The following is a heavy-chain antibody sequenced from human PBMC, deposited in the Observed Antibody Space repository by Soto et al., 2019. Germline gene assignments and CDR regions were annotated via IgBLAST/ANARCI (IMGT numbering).Heavy chain of an antibody. CDR2: IWYDGSNK. V-gene: IGHV3-33*01. CDR1: GFTFSSYG. J-gene: IGHJ4*02. CDR3: ARAEQQGELLWFGGPGTLGFDY. Sequence: GGSLRLSCAASGFTFSSYGMHWVRQAPGKGLEWVAVIWYDGSNKYYADSVKGRFTISRDNSKNTLYLQMNSLRAEDTAVYYCARAEQQGELLWFGGPGTLGFDYWGQGTQVTVSS. D-gene: IGHD3-10*01.